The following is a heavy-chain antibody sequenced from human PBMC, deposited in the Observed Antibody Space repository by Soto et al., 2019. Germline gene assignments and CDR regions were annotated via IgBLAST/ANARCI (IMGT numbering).Heavy chain of an antibody. V-gene: IGHV3-21*06. CDR1: GFTFTRYS. Sequence: PXVSLRLSCAASGFTFTRYSMNWVRQAPGKGLEWVSSISSTTNYIYYGDSMKGRFTISRDNAKNSLYLEMNSLRAEDTAVYYCARESEDLTSNFDYWGQGTLVTVS. CDR2: ISSTTNYI. CDR3: ARESEDLTSNFDY. J-gene: IGHJ4*02.